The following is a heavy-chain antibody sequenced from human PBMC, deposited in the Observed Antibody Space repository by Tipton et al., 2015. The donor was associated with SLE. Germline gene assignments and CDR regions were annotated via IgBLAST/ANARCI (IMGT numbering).Heavy chain of an antibody. V-gene: IGHV3-23*01. Sequence: SLRLSCAASGFTFSSYAMSWVRQAPGKGLEWVSAISGSGGSTYYADSVKGRFTISRDNAKNSLYLQMNSLRAEDTAVYYCASTISGGRYFDYWGQGTLVTVSS. CDR2: ISGSGGST. J-gene: IGHJ4*02. CDR1: GFTFSSYA. CDR3: ASTISGGRYFDY. D-gene: IGHD3-9*01.